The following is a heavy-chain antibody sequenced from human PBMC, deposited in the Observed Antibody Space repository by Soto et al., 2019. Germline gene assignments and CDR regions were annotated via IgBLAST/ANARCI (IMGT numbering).Heavy chain of an antibody. CDR3: ARAEQWLDYYYYYGMDV. D-gene: IGHD6-19*01. J-gene: IGHJ6*02. CDR1: VGSISSYY. V-gene: IGHV4-59*12. Sequence: SEALSLTCTVSVGSISSYYWSWIRQPPGKGLEWIGEIYHSGSTNYNPSLKSRVTISVDKSKNQFSLKLSSVTAADTAVYYCARAEQWLDYYYYYGMDVWGQGTTVTVSS. CDR2: IYHSGST.